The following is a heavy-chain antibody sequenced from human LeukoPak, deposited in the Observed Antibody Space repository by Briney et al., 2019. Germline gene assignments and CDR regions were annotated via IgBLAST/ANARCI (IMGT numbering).Heavy chain of an antibody. CDR2: INHSGST. J-gene: IGHJ4*02. CDR3: ARSAEGSRSGWYINY. V-gene: IGHV4-34*01. D-gene: IGHD6-19*01. CDR1: GGSFSDYY. Sequence: PSETLSLTCAVYGGSFSDYYWIWIRQPPGKGLEWIGEINHSGSTNYDPSLKSRVTISVDTSKNQFSLKLRSVTAGDRAVYYCARSAEGSRSGWYINYWGRGTLVTVSS.